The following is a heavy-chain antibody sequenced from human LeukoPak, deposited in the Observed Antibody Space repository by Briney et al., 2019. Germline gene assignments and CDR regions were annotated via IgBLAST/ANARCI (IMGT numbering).Heavy chain of an antibody. CDR3: AKDRSTYYYDSSGFYPDAFDI. D-gene: IGHD3-22*01. J-gene: IGHJ3*02. CDR1: GFTFRSYG. Sequence: PGRSLRLSCAASGFTFRSYGIHWVRQAPGKGLEWLAVISYDGSNKYYADSVKGRFTISRDNPKNTLYLQMNSLRVEDTAVYYCAKDRSTYYYDSSGFYPDAFDIWGQGTMVTVSS. CDR2: ISYDGSNK. V-gene: IGHV3-30*18.